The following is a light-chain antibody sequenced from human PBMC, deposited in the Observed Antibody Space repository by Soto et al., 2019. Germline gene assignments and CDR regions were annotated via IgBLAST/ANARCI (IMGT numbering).Light chain of an antibody. V-gene: IGLV3-21*04. CDR2: YDS. J-gene: IGLJ2*01. CDR3: QVWDSSSDQYVV. CDR1: NIGSKS. Sequence: SYELTQPPSVSVAPGKTARITCGGNNIGSKSVHWYQQKPGQAPVLVIYYDSDRPSGIPERFSGSNSGNTATLTISRVEAGDEDDYYCQVWDSSSDQYVVFGGGTQLTVL.